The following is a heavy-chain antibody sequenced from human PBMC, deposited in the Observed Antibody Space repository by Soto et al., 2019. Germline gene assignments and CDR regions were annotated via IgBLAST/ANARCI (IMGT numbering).Heavy chain of an antibody. J-gene: IGHJ3*02. D-gene: IGHD3-10*01. CDR1: GGSISRGGYY. Sequence: SETLSLTCTVSGGSISRGGYYWSWIRPHPGKGLEWIGYIYYSGSTYYNPSLKSRVTISVDTSKNQFSLKLSSVTAADTAVYYCARAYYYGSGPAFDIWGQGTMVTVSS. V-gene: IGHV4-31*03. CDR2: IYYSGST. CDR3: ARAYYYGSGPAFDI.